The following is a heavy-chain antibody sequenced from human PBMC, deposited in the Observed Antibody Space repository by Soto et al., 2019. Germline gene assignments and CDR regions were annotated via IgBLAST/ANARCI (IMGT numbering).Heavy chain of an antibody. CDR1: GGSISSVGHY. CDR2: IYYSGST. D-gene: IGHD6-25*01. V-gene: IGHV4-31*03. CDR3: ARESGGYESSTRYGLDV. Sequence: SETLSLTCSVSGGSISSVGHYWTWIRQQPGKGLEWIGYIYYSGSTDYNPSLKSRDTISVDRSKNQFSLNMSSVTAAATAIYYCARESGGYESSTRYGLDVWGQGTPVTDSS. J-gene: IGHJ6*02.